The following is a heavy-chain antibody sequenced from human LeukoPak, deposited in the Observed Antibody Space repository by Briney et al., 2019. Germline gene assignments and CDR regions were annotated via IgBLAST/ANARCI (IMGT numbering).Heavy chain of an antibody. Sequence: ASVKVSCKASGGTFSSYAISWVRQVPGQGLEWMGGIIPIFGTANYAQKFQGRVTITTDESTSTAYMELSSLRSEDTAVYYCAREIYDFWSGYYKGNDYWGQGTLVTVSS. CDR3: AREIYDFWSGYYKGNDY. CDR2: IIPIFGTA. CDR1: GGTFSSYA. D-gene: IGHD3-3*01. V-gene: IGHV1-69*05. J-gene: IGHJ4*02.